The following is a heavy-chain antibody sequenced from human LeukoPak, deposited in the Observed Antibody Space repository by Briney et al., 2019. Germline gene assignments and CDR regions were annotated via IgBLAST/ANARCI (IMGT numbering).Heavy chain of an antibody. CDR2: IYYSGST. Sequence: PSETLSLTCTVSGGSFSSSSYYWGWIRQPPGKGLEWIGSIYYSGSTNYNPSLKSRVTMSVDTSKNQFSLKLSSVTAADTAVYYCARVVGASIDYWGQGTLVTVSS. V-gene: IGHV4-39*07. J-gene: IGHJ4*02. CDR1: GGSFSSSSYY. D-gene: IGHD1-26*01. CDR3: ARVVGASIDY.